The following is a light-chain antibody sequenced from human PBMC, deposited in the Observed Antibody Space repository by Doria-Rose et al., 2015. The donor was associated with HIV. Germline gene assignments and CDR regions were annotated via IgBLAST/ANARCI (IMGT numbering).Light chain of an antibody. CDR3: QQYESSSPT. J-gene: IGKJ1*01. V-gene: IGKV1-5*03. CDR2: KAS. CDR1: QSIGRR. Sequence: RVTITCRASQSIGRRMAWYQQKAGSAPKLLIYKASSLDSGVPSRFSGSGSEMEFTLTISSLQPDDFASYYCQQYESSSPTFGQGTKVEI.